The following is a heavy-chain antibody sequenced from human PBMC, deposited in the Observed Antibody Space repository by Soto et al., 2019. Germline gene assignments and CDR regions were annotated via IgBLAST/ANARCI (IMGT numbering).Heavy chain of an antibody. CDR1: GYSFTSYW. V-gene: IGHV5-51*01. J-gene: IGHJ6*02. Sequence: PGESLKISCKGSGYSFTSYWIGWVRQMPGKGLEWMGIIYPGDSDTRYSPSFQGQVTISADKSISTAYLQWSSLKASDTAMYYCARQSHQYYYDSSGFIRGHYYYGMDVWGQGTTVTVYS. CDR3: ARQSHQYYYDSSGFIRGHYYYGMDV. CDR2: IYPGDSDT. D-gene: IGHD3-22*01.